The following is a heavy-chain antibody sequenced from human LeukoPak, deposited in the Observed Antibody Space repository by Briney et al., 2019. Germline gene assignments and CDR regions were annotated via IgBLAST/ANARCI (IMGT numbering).Heavy chain of an antibody. D-gene: IGHD3-16*02. V-gene: IGHV4-34*01. Sequence: PSKTLSLTCAVYGGSFSGYYWSWLRQPPGKGLEWIGEINHSGSTNYNPSLKSRVTISVDTSKNQFSLKLSSVTAADTAVYYCARAGYDYVWGSYRYASYYFDYWGQGTLVTVSS. CDR2: INHSGST. CDR3: ARAGYDYVWGSYRYASYYFDY. CDR1: GGSFSGYY. J-gene: IGHJ4*02.